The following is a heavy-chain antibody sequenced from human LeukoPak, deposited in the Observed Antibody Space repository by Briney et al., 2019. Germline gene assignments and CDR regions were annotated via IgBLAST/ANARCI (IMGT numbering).Heavy chain of an antibody. D-gene: IGHD6-19*01. CDR3: ARTVAGGGYWYFDL. J-gene: IGHJ2*01. CDR1: GYTFTNYG. V-gene: IGHV1-18*01. CDR2: ISVYNDKS. Sequence: ASVKVSCKASGYTFTNYGLTWVRQAPGQGLEWMGCISVYNDKSNYAQKFQGRVTMTADTSTRTAYLELRSLRSDDTAVYYCARTVAGGGYWYFDLWGRGTLVTVSS.